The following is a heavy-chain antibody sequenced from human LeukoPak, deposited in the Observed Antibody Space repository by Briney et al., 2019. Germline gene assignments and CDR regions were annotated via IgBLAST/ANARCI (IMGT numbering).Heavy chain of an antibody. CDR2: ISDSGGYT. CDR1: GFTFSNYV. D-gene: IGHD5-24*01. J-gene: IGHJ6*03. V-gene: IGHV3-23*01. Sequence: GGSLRLSCAASGFTFSNYVMSWVRQASGKGLEWVSSISDSGGYTYYADSVKGRFTISRDNSKNTLYLQMNSLRVDDTAVYYCAKALGRRSAIKGAYYYYMDVWGKGTTVTVSS. CDR3: AKALGRRSAIKGAYYYYMDV.